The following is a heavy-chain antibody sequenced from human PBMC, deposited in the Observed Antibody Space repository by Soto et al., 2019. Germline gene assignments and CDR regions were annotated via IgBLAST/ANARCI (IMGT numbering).Heavy chain of an antibody. CDR3: ARDRYCSSTSCYNSGYFQH. V-gene: IGHV3-33*01. CDR1: GFTFSSYG. D-gene: IGHD2-2*02. J-gene: IGHJ1*01. CDR2: IWYDGSNK. Sequence: QVQLVESGGGVVQPGRSLRLSCAASGFTFSSYGMHWARQAPGKGLEWVAVIWYDGSNKYYADSVKGRFTISRDNSKNTLYLQMNSLRAEDTAVYYCARDRYCSSTSCYNSGYFQHWGQGTLVTVSS.